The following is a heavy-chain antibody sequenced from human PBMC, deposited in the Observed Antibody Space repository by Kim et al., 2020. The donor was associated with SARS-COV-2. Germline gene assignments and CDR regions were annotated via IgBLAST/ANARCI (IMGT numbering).Heavy chain of an antibody. Sequence: SETLSLTCTVSGGSISSYYWCWIRQPPGKGLEWIGYIYYSGSTNYNPSLKSRVTISVDTSKNQFSLKLSSVTAADTAVYYCARRLITNFGSGCYETHDAFDIWGQGTMVTVSS. CDR1: GGSISSYY. CDR3: ARRLITNFGSGCYETHDAFDI. J-gene: IGHJ3*02. V-gene: IGHV4-59*08. D-gene: IGHD3-10*01. CDR2: IYYSGST.